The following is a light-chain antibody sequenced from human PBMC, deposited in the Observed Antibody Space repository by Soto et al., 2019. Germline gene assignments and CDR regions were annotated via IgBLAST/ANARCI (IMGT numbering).Light chain of an antibody. CDR3: QQRSNWTLT. J-gene: IGKJ4*01. Sequence: EIVMTQSPATLSVSPGERATLSCRASQSVNTNLAWYQPKPGQAPRLLIYDASNTATGIPARFSGSGSGTDFTLTISSLEPEDFAVYYCQQRSNWTLTFGGGTKVDIK. V-gene: IGKV3-11*01. CDR1: QSVNTN. CDR2: DAS.